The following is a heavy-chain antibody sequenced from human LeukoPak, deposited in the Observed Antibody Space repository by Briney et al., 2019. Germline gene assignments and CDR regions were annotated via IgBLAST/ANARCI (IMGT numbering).Heavy chain of an antibody. CDR1: GASISSDGYY. J-gene: IGHJ4*02. D-gene: IGHD2-8*01. CDR2: MFYTGIT. Sequence: SQTLSLTCTVSGASISSDGYYWGWIRQHPGKGLEWIGYMFYTGITYYNPSLKSRVTMSVDTSKNQFSLRLSPVTAADTAVYYCTRYPCTNDCYPFDYWGQGALVTVSS. V-gene: IGHV4-31*03. CDR3: TRYPCTNDCYPFDY.